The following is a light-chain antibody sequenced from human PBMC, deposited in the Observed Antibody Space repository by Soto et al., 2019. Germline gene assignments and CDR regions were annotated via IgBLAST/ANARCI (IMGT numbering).Light chain of an antibody. CDR3: QQYNNWPPIT. Sequence: EIVLTQSPGTLSLSPWERATLSCRASQSVSSSYLAWYQQKPGQAPRLLLYGASTRATGIPARFSGSGSGTEFTLTISSLQSEDFAVYYCQQYNNWPPITFGQGTRLEI. V-gene: IGKV3-15*01. CDR1: QSVSSSY. CDR2: GAS. J-gene: IGKJ5*01.